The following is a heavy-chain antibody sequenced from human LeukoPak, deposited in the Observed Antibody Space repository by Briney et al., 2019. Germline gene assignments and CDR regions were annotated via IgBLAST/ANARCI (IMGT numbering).Heavy chain of an antibody. D-gene: IGHD2-8*01. CDR3: ARGPGGGLMVYANNCYYYYYMDV. J-gene: IGHJ6*03. CDR1: GYTFTGYY. Sequence: ASVKVSCKASGYTFTGYYMHWVRQAPGQGLEWMGWINPNSGGTNYAQKFQGRVTMTRDTSVSTAYMELSRLRSDDTAVYYCARGPGGGLMVYANNCYYYYYMDVWGKGTTVAVSS. V-gene: IGHV1-2*02. CDR2: INPNSGGT.